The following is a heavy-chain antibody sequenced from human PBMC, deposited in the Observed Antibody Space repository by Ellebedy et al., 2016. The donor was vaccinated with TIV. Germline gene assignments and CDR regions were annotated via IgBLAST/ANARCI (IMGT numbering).Heavy chain of an antibody. Sequence: PGGSLRLSCAASGFTFSSLAMSWVRQAPGQGLEWVSAFSGGGGTTYYADSVKGRFTVSRDNSKSTLYLQMNSLRAEDTAVYYCAKDALRRDGYNYKFDYWGQGTLVTVSS. CDR3: AKDALRRDGYNYKFDY. J-gene: IGHJ4*02. V-gene: IGHV3-23*01. D-gene: IGHD5-24*01. CDR2: FSGGGGTT. CDR1: GFTFSSLA.